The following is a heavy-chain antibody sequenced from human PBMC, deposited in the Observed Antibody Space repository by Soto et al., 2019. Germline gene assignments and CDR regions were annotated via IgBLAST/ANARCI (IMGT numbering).Heavy chain of an antibody. CDR1: GGYFSGYY. CDR2: IHYSGST. J-gene: IGHJ5*02. V-gene: IGHV4-34*01. D-gene: IGHD6-19*01. CDR3: ARDVNCPVAVNGTYNTGFDP. Sequence: SETQSLTSAVYGGYFSGYYWSWIRQPPGKGLEWIGNIHYSGSTYYDSSLQSRVTISIDTSKNQFSLKLSSVTAADTAVYYCARDVNCPVAVNGTYNTGFDPWGQGTLVTVSS.